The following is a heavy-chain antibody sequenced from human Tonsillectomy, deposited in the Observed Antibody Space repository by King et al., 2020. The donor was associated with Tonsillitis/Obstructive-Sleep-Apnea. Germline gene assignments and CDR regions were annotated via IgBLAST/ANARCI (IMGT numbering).Heavy chain of an antibody. CDR3: ARQIVVVVTASRTYAFDY. CDR2: IYYSGST. V-gene: IGHV4-39*01. D-gene: IGHD2-21*02. Sequence: QLQESGPGLVKPSETLSLTCTVSGRSISSSSYYWGWIRQPPGKGLEWIGSIYYSGSTYYNPSLKSRVTISVDTSKNQFSLKLSSVTAADTAVYYCARQIVVVVTASRTYAFDYWGQGTLVTVSS. J-gene: IGHJ4*02. CDR1: GRSISSSSYY.